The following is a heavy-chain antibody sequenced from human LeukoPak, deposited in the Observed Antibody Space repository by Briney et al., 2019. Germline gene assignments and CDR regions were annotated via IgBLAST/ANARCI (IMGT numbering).Heavy chain of an antibody. Sequence: SETLSLTCTVSGGSISSYYWSWIRQPAGKGLEWIGRIYTSGSTNYNPSLKSRVTMSVDTSKNQFSLKLSSVTAADTAVYYCARDHSGWYHQSFSYYYYGLDVWGQGTTVTVSS. CDR2: IYTSGST. CDR3: ARDHSGWYHQSFSYYYYGLDV. J-gene: IGHJ6*02. CDR1: GGSISSYY. V-gene: IGHV4-4*07. D-gene: IGHD6-19*01.